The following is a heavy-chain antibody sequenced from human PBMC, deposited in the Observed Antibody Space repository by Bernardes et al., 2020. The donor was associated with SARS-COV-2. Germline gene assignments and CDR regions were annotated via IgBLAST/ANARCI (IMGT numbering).Heavy chain of an antibody. CDR1: GGSISGYY. D-gene: IGHD1-26*01. CDR3: ARVNSDLLAVDF. Sequence: LSLTCTVSGGSISGYYWSWIRQPPGKGLEWLGHIYSSGSTNYDPSLQSRVTMSVDRSKNQFSLKLNSVTAADTAIYFCARVNSDLLAVDFWGQGSLVTVSS. V-gene: IGHV4-59*01. CDR2: IYSSGST. J-gene: IGHJ4*02.